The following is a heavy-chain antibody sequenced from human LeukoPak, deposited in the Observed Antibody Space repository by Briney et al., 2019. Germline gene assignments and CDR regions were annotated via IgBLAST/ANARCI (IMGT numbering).Heavy chain of an antibody. CDR3: TSSSSD. D-gene: IGHD6-19*01. CDR1: GFIFTNSW. J-gene: IGHJ4*02. Sequence: GGSLRLSCAASGFIFTNSWMNWLRQAPGKGLEWVGCMKSKTDGGTTDYAAAVKHRFTGQRDDSKKMLYLQMNSLKTEDTGVYYCTSSSSDWGQGTLVSVSS. CDR2: MKSKTDGGTT. V-gene: IGHV3-15*01.